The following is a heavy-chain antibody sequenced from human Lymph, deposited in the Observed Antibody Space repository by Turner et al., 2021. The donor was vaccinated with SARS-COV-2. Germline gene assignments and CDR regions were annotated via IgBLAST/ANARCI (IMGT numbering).Heavy chain of an antibody. CDR2: FDPEDGEI. CDR3: ATVLCTGSSCYYYGMDV. CDR1: GYTLRELS. Sequence: QVQLVQSGAEVTKPGASVKVSCKVSGYTLRELSMHWVRQAPGKGLEWMGGFDPEDGEIIYAQKFQGRVTMTEDTSTDTAYMELSSLRSEDTAVYYCATVLCTGSSCYYYGMDVWGQGTTVTVSS. J-gene: IGHJ6*02. D-gene: IGHD2-15*01. V-gene: IGHV1-24*01.